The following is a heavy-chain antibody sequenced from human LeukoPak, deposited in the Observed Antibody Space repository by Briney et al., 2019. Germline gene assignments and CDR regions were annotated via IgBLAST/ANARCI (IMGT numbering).Heavy chain of an antibody. D-gene: IGHD6-19*01. CDR2: IIPILGIA. Sequence: SVKVSCKASGGTFSSYAISWVRQAPGQGLEWMGRIIPILGIANYAQKFQGRVTITADKSTSTAYMELSSLRSEDTAVYYCARDVSEQWLVRRIFDYWGQGTPVTVSS. V-gene: IGHV1-69*04. J-gene: IGHJ4*02. CDR3: ARDVSEQWLVRRIFDY. CDR1: GGTFSSYA.